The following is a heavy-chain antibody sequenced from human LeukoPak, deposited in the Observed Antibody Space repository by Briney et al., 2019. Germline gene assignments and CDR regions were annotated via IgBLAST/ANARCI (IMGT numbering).Heavy chain of an antibody. J-gene: IGHJ4*02. Sequence: SETLSLTCTASGGSISNYYWSWIRQPPGMGLEWIGYFYNSGSTNYNPSLKSRPTILVDTPKNQFSLKLSSVTAADTAVYYCARTSIADPLWGQGVLVTVSS. V-gene: IGHV4-59*01. CDR1: GGSISNYY. CDR2: FYNSGST. D-gene: IGHD6-6*01. CDR3: ARTSIADPL.